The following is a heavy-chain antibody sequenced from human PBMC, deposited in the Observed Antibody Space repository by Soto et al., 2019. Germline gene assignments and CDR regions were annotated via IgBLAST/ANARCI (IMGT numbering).Heavy chain of an antibody. Sequence: GGSLRLSCAASGFTFSDYYMSWIRQAPGKGLEWVSYISSSGSTIYYADSVKGRFTISRDNAKNSLYLQMNSLRAEDTAVYYCARSIAAAGTVLVGYYYYYMDVWGKGTTVTVSS. CDR2: ISSSGSTI. D-gene: IGHD6-13*01. CDR1: GFTFSDYY. V-gene: IGHV3-11*01. CDR3: ARSIAAAGTVLVGYYYYYMDV. J-gene: IGHJ6*03.